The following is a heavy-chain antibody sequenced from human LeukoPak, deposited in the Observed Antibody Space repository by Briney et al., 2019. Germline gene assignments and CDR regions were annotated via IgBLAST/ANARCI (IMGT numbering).Heavy chain of an antibody. CDR1: GYTFTGYY. CDR3: AREGLGELSLDY. D-gene: IGHD3-16*01. V-gene: IGHV1-2*04. J-gene: IGHJ4*02. CDR2: INPNSGGT. Sequence: GASVKVSCKASGYTFTGYYTHWVRQAPGQGLEWMGWINPNSGGTNYAQKFQGWVTMTRDTSTSTAYMELRSLRSDDTAVYYCAREGLGELSLDYWGQGTLVTVSS.